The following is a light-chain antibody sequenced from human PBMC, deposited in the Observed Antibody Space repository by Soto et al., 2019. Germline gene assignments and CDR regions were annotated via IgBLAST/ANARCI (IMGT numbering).Light chain of an antibody. V-gene: IGLV2-8*01. CDR2: DVT. Sequence: QSVLTQPPSASGSPGQSVTISCTGTSSDVGGYDYVSWYQQQSGKAPKLLIYDVTKRPSGVPDRFSGSKSGNTASLTVSGHQAEDEADYYCRYYAGSNSVIFGPGTKLTVL. CDR1: SSDVGGYDY. J-gene: IGLJ2*01. CDR3: RYYAGSNSVI.